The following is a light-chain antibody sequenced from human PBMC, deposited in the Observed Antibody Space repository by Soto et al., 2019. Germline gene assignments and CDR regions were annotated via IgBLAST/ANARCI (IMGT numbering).Light chain of an antibody. CDR1: SSNIGKNY. CDR2: DSN. V-gene: IGLV1-51*01. CDR3: ATWDSSLSVLL. J-gene: IGLJ2*01. Sequence: QSVLTQPPSVSAAPGQKVTISCSGSSSNIGKNYVVWYQYLPGTAPKLLIYDSNKRPSGIPDRFSASKSGTSGTLGITGLQTGDEADYYCATWDSSLSVLLFGGGTKVTVL.